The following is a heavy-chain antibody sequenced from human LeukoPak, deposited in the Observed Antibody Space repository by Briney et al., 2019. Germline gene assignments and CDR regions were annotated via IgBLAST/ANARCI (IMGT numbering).Heavy chain of an antibody. CDR2: IIPILGIA. D-gene: IGHD3-22*01. J-gene: IGHJ4*02. CDR3: ASPSYYYDSSGLDY. Sequence: GASVKVSCKASGGTFSSYAISWVRQAPGQGLEWMGRIIPILGIANYAQKFQGRVTITADKSTSTAYMELSSLRSEDTAVYYCASPSYYYDSSGLDYWGQGTLVTVSS. CDR1: GGTFSSYA. V-gene: IGHV1-69*04.